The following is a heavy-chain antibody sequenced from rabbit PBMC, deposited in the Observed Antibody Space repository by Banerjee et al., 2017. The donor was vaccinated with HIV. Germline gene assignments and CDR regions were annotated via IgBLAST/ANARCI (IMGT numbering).Heavy chain of an antibody. J-gene: IGHJ3*01. V-gene: IGHV1S45*01. CDR2: INTSSGNT. Sequence: QEQLEESGGDLVKPEGSLTLTCTASGFSFSSSYWICWVRQAPGKGLEWIACINTSSGNTVYATWAKGRFTISRTSSTTVDLKMTSLTAADTATYFCLRRWHSTDLWGQGTLVTVS. CDR1: GFSFSSSYW. D-gene: IGHD7-1*01. CDR3: LRRWHSTDL.